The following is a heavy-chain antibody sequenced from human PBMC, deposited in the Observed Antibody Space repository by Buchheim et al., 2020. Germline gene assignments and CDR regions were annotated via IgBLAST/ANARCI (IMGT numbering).Heavy chain of an antibody. D-gene: IGHD3-16*01. CDR3: ARWSFYYFDY. CDR2: IYTIGST. J-gene: IGHJ4*02. V-gene: IGHV4-61*02. CDR1: GGSISSGSYY. Sequence: QVQLQESGPGLVKPSQTLPLTCTVSGGSISSGSYYWSWIRQPAGKGLEWFGRIYTIGSTNYNPSLKSEATISVTSSRNQFSLKLSSVTAADTAVYYCARWSFYYFDYWGQGTL.